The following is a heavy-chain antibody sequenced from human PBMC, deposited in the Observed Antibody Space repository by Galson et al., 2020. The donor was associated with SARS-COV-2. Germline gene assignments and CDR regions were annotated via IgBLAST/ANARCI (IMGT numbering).Heavy chain of an antibody. CDR3: ARDDDEGSYLYYFDY. CDR2: ISYDGSNK. D-gene: IGHD1-26*01. CDR1: GFTFSSYA. Sequence: GGSLRLSCAASGFTFSSYAMHWVRQAPGKGLEWVAVISYDGSNKYYADSVKGRFTISRDNSKNTLYLQMNSLRAGDTAVYYCARDDDEGSYLYYFDYWGQGTLVTVSS. V-gene: IGHV3-30*04. J-gene: IGHJ4*02.